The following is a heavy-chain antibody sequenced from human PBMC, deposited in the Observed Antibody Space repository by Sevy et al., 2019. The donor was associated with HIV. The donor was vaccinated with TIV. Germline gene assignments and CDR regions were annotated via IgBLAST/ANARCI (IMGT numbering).Heavy chain of an antibody. D-gene: IGHD2-15*01. V-gene: IGHV4-34*01. CDR3: ARHCTGSSCSHAFDI. Sequence: SDTLSLTCAVYGGSFSGYYWSWIRQPPGKGLEWIGEINHSGGTNYNPSLKSRVTISVDTSKNKFSLKLNSVTAAYTAVYYCARHCTGSSCSHAFDIWGQGTMVTVSS. J-gene: IGHJ3*02. CDR1: GGSFSGYY. CDR2: INHSGGT.